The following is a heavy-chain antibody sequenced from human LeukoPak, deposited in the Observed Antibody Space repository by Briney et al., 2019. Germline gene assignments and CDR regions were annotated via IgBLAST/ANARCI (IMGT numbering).Heavy chain of an antibody. CDR3: ASGTYGD. Sequence: PSETLSLTCAVYGGSFSGYYWSWNRQPPGKGLEWIGEINHSGSTNYNPSLKSRVTISVDTSKNQFSLKLSSVTAADTAVYYCASGTYGDWGQGTLVTVSS. D-gene: IGHD3-10*01. CDR1: GGSFSGYY. CDR2: INHSGST. J-gene: IGHJ4*02. V-gene: IGHV4-34*01.